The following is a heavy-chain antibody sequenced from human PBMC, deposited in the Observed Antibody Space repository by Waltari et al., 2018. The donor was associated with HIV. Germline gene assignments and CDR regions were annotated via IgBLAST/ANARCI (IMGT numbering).Heavy chain of an antibody. CDR2: IGFSAGDT. D-gene: IGHD2-8*01. CDR3: ARGHEYTNGLDY. Sequence: TIYYVHWVRQAPGQGLQWMGLIGFSAGDTNYAPDFQGRVSMTRDTSTNTVYMELRSLNSDDSAMYYWARGHEYTNGLDYWGQGTLISVTS. CDR1: TIYY. V-gene: IGHV1-46*01. J-gene: IGHJ4*02.